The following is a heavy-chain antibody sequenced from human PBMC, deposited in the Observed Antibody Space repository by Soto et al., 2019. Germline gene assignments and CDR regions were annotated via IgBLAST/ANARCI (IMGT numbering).Heavy chain of an antibody. CDR1: GGTFSSYA. D-gene: IGHD3-22*01. J-gene: IGHJ4*02. CDR2: IIPIFGTA. V-gene: IGHV1-69*13. CDR3: ARGYDSSGYYYLDY. Sequence: GASVKVSCKASGGTFSSYAISWLRQAPGQGLEWMGGIIPIFGTANYAQKFQGRVTITADESTSTAYMELSSLRSEDTAVYYCARGYDSSGYYYLDYWGQGTLVTVSS.